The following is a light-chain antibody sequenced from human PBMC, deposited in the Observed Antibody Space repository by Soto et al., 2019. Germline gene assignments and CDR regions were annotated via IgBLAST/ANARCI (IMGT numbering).Light chain of an antibody. CDR1: ASDVGSYDL. Sequence: QSALTQPASVSASPGQSITISCTGSASDVGSYDLVSWYQQHPGKAPKLLIYEVTKRPSGVSNRFSGSKSDNTASLTISGLQAEDEADYYCSSYAGSSHYVFGTGTKLTVL. J-gene: IGLJ1*01. V-gene: IGLV2-23*02. CDR2: EVT. CDR3: SSYAGSSHYV.